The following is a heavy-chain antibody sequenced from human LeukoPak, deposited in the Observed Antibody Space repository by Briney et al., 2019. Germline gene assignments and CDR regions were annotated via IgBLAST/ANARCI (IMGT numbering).Heavy chain of an antibody. D-gene: IGHD7-27*01. CDR2: INHSGST. V-gene: IGHV4-34*01. CDR3: ARGLNWAKKGGIDY. CDR1: GGSFSGYY. Sequence: SETLSFTCAVYGGSFSGYYWSWIRQPPGKGLEWIGEINHSGSTNYNPSLKSRVTISVDTSKNQFSLKLSSVTAADTAVYYCARGLNWAKKGGIDYWGQGTLVTVSS. J-gene: IGHJ4*02.